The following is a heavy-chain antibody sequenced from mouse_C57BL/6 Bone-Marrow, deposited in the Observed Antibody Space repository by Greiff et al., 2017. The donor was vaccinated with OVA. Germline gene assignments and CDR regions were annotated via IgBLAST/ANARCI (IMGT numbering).Heavy chain of an antibody. J-gene: IGHJ2*01. CDR3: ASSRLLPFDY. D-gene: IGHD3-2*02. CDR1: GYAFSSSW. CDR2: ISPGDGDT. Sequence: QVQLQQSGPELVKPGASVKISCKASGYAFSSSWMNWVKQRPGKGLEWIGRISPGDGDTNYNGKFKGKATLTADKSSSTAYMQLSSLTSEDSAVYFCASSRLLPFDYWGQGTTLTVSS. V-gene: IGHV1-82*01.